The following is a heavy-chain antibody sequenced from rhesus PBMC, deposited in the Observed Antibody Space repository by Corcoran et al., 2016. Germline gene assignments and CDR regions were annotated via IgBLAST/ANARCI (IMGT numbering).Heavy chain of an antibody. D-gene: IGHD1-14*01. CDR1: GDSISRNY. CDR3: VRSSNPNDEFAY. J-gene: IGHJ4*01. Sequence: QVQLQESGPGLVKPSETLPLTCAVSGDSISRNYWNCLRQAPGKGLEWIGRIYVSAEKTDYNPSLKSRLTISRDTSKNQFSLKVTSVTAADTAVYYCVRSSNPNDEFAYWGQGILVTVSS. CDR2: IYVSAEKT. V-gene: IGHV4S2*01.